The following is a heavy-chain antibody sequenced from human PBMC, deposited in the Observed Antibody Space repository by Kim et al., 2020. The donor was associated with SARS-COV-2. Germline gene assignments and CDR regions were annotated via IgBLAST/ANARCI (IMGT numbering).Heavy chain of an antibody. CDR3: ARSFSAALPYYYYGMDV. D-gene: IGHD6-13*01. J-gene: IGHJ6*02. Sequence: ASVKVSCKASGYTFTGYYMHWVRQAPGQGLEWMGWINPNSGGTNYAQKFQGWVTMTRDTSISTAYMELSRLRSDDTAVYYCARSFSAALPYYYYGMDVWGQGTTVTVSS. CDR2: INPNSGGT. CDR1: GYTFTGYY. V-gene: IGHV1-2*04.